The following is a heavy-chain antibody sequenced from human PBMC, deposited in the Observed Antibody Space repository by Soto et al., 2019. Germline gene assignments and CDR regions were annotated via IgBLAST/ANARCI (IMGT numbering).Heavy chain of an antibody. D-gene: IGHD3-3*01. J-gene: IGHJ6*02. Sequence: GSLRLSCEASGFTFTTCWMTWVRQAPGKGLEWVANINKDGSEKFYVDSVKGRFTISRDNAKNSLFLQMNSLRAEDTAVYYCAKGYYDFWSGYSYYYYGMDVWGQGTTVTVSS. CDR1: GFTFTTCW. CDR2: INKDGSEK. CDR3: AKGYYDFWSGYSYYYYGMDV. V-gene: IGHV3-7*03.